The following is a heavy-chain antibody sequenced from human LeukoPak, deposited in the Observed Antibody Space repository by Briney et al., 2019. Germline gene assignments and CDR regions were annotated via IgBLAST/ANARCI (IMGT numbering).Heavy chain of an antibody. V-gene: IGHV3-7*01. CDR1: GFTFSSSW. D-gene: IGHD4-17*01. CDR3: ARDRLHYGEYEKTFDY. CDR2: IKQDGTER. J-gene: IGHJ4*02. Sequence: PGGSLRLSCAASGFTFSSSWMSWVRQAPGKGLEWVANIKQDGTERYYVDSVKGRFTISRDNAKDSLSLQMNSLRAEDTAVYYCARDRLHYGEYEKTFDYWGQGTLVTVSS.